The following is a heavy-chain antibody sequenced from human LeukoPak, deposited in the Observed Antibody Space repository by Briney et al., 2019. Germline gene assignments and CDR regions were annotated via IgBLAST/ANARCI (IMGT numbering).Heavy chain of an antibody. V-gene: IGHV4-39*07. Sequence: GSLRLSCAASGFTFSSYWMSWVRQAPGKGLEWIGSIYYSGSTYYNPSLKSRVTISVDTSKNQFSLKLSSVTAADTAAYYCARGMGAAAGGNWFDPWGQGTLVTVSS. CDR1: GFTFSSYW. CDR3: ARGMGAAAGGNWFDP. J-gene: IGHJ5*02. D-gene: IGHD6-13*01. CDR2: IYYSGST.